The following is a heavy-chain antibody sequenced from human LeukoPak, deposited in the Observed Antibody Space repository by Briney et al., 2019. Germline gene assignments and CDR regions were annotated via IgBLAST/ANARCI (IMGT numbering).Heavy chain of an antibody. J-gene: IGHJ6*03. D-gene: IGHD6-13*01. CDR3: ARAAAGRYYYYYYMDV. V-gene: IGHV4-4*07. CDR1: GGSISSYY. CDR2: IYTSGST. Sequence: PSETLSLTCTVSGGSISSYYWSWIRQPAGKGLEWIGRIYTSGSTNHNPSLKSRVTMSVDTSKNQFSLKLSSVTAADTAVYYCARAAAGRYYYYYYMDVWGKGTTVTVSS.